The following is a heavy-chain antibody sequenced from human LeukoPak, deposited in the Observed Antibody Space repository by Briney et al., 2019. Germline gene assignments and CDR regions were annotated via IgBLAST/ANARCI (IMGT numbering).Heavy chain of an antibody. D-gene: IGHD4-17*01. CDR1: GGSISSSNW. CDR3: ARKWDGDYEGYFDY. J-gene: IGHJ4*02. Sequence: PSGTLSLTCAVSGGSISSSNWWSWVRQPPGKGLEWIGEIYHSGSTNYNPSLKSRVTISVDESKNQFSLKLSSVTAADTAVYYCARKWDGDYEGYFDYWGQGTLVTVSS. CDR2: IYHSGST. V-gene: IGHV4-4*02.